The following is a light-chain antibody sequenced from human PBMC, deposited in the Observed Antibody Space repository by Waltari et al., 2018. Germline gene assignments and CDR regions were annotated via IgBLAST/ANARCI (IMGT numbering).Light chain of an antibody. CDR2: AAS. CDR1: QSISSY. J-gene: IGKJ4*01. CDR3: QQSYSSLT. Sequence: DIQMTQSPSSLSASVGDRVTITCRASQSISSYLNWYQQKPGKAPKLLFYAASSLQSGVPSRFSGSASETDFTLTISSLQPEDFATDYCQQSYSSLTFGGGTKVEIK. V-gene: IGKV1-39*01.